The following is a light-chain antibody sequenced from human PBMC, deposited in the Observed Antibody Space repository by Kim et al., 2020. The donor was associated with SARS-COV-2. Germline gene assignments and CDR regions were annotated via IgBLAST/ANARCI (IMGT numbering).Light chain of an antibody. J-gene: IGKJ2*01. V-gene: IGKV3-11*01. CDR1: QGVTSD. CDR3: QQRNSWPS. Sequence: LSLSPGESATLSCRASQGVTSDLAWYQERPGQAPRLLIYDASKRATGVPARFSGSGSGTDFTLTISSLDPEDFAVYYCQQRNSWPSFGQGTKLEIK. CDR2: DAS.